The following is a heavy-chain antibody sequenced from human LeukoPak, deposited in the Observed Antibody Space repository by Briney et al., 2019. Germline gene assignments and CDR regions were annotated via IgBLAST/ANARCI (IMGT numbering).Heavy chain of an antibody. CDR1: GXTFSSYW. CDR2: INSDGSST. J-gene: IGHJ4*02. CDR3: ARLYSSGWADY. D-gene: IGHD6-19*01. V-gene: IGHV3-74*01. Sequence: GSLRLSCSASGXTFSSYWMHWVRQGPGKGLVWVSRINSDGSSTRYADSVKGRFTISRDNAKNTLYLQMNSLRAEDTAVYFCARLYSSGWADYWGQGTLVTVSS.